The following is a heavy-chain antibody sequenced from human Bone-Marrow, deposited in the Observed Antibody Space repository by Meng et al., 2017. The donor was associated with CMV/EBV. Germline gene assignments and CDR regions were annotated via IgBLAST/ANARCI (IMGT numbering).Heavy chain of an antibody. CDR2: MNPNSGNT. J-gene: IGHJ4*02. CDR1: GYTFTSYD. V-gene: IGHV1-8*03. CDR3: AGGPQSYYDFWSGYSTVYYFDY. D-gene: IGHD3-3*01. Sequence: ASVKVSCKASGYTFTSYDINWVRQATGQGLEWMGWMNPNSGNTGYAQKFQGRVTITRNTSISTAYMELSSLRSEDTAVYYCAGGPQSYYDFWSGYSTVYYFDYWGQGTLVTVSS.